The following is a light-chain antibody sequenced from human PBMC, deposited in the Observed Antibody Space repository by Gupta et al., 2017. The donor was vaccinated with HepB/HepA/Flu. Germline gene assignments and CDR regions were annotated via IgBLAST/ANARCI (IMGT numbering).Light chain of an antibody. CDR1: SSDIGAYNY. CDR3: CSYAGGYSIYV. V-gene: IGLV2-11*01. CDR2: DVN. Sequence: QSALTQPRSVSGSPGPSVTISCTGPSSDIGAYNYVSWYQQRPGEAPKLIIYDVNKRPSGVPDRFSGAKSGNTASLTISGLQAEDEADYSCCSYAGGYSIYVFRTVTKVTVL. J-gene: IGLJ1*01.